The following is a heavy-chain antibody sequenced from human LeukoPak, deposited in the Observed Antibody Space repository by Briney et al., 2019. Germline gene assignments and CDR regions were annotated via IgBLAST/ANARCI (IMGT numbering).Heavy chain of an antibody. V-gene: IGHV4-59*01. CDR2: IYSSGST. J-gene: IGHJ2*01. CDR3: ARERRDSNWALPRYFDL. D-gene: IGHD4-11*01. CDR1: GGSISSYY. Sequence: SETLSLTCTVSGGSISSYYWSWIRQPPGKGLEWIGIIYSSGSTNYNPSLKSRVTISVDTSKNQFSLKLSSVTAADTAVYYCARERRDSNWALPRYFDLWGRGTLVTVSS.